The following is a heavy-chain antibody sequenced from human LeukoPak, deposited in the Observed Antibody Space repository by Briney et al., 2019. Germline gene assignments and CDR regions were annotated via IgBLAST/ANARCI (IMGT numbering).Heavy chain of an antibody. J-gene: IGHJ5*02. CDR1: GYTFTGYY. CDR2: INPNSGGT. Sequence: ASVKVSCKASGYTFTGYYMHWVRQAPGQGLERMGWINPNSGGTNYAQKFQGRVTMTRDTSISTAYMELSRLRSDDTAVYYCARDRGAARYNWFDPWGQGTLVTVSS. V-gene: IGHV1-2*02. D-gene: IGHD3-10*01. CDR3: ARDRGAARYNWFDP.